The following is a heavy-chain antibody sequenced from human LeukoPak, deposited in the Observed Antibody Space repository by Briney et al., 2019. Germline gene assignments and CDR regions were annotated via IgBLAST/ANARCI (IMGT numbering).Heavy chain of an antibody. J-gene: IGHJ4*02. CDR1: GGTFSSYA. Sequence: SVKVSCKASGGTFSSYAISWVRQAPGQGLEWMGRIIPIFGIANYAQKFRGRVTITADKSTSTAYMELSSLRSEDTAVYYCARDFRGELPDYWGQGTLVTVSS. CDR3: ARDFRGELPDY. V-gene: IGHV1-69*04. CDR2: IIPIFGIA. D-gene: IGHD1-26*01.